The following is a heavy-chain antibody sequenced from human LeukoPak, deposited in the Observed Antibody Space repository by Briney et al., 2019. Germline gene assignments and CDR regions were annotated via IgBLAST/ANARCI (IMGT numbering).Heavy chain of an antibody. Sequence: GGSLRLSCAASGFTFSSYAMHWVRQAPGKGLEWVAVISYDGSNKYYADSVKGRFTISRDNSKNTLYLQMNSLRAEDTAVYYCARDRLAVADHANWFDPWGQGTLVTVSS. V-gene: IGHV3-30*04. CDR1: GFTFSSYA. CDR2: ISYDGSNK. D-gene: IGHD6-19*01. J-gene: IGHJ5*02. CDR3: ARDRLAVADHANWFDP.